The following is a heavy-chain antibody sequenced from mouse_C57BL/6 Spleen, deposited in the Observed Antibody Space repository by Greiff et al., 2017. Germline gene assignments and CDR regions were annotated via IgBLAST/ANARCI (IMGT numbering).Heavy chain of an antibody. D-gene: IGHD4-1*01. CDR2: IDPETGGT. Sequence: QVHVKQSGAELVRPGASVTLSCKASGYTFTDYEMHWVKQTPVHGLEWIGAIDPETGGTAYNQKFKGKAILTADKSSSTAYMELRSLTSEDSAVYYCTRSWDEGYWGQGTTLTVSS. CDR3: TRSWDEGY. J-gene: IGHJ2*01. V-gene: IGHV1-15*01. CDR1: GYTFTDYE.